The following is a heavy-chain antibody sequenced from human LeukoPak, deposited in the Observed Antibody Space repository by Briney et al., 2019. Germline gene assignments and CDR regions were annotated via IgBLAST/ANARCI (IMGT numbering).Heavy chain of an antibody. CDR3: ARQVQTGNGGRGYFVY. CDR2: IYYSGST. Sequence: SETLSLTCTVSGDSIRSRSYYWGWIRQPPGKGLEWIGSIYYSGSTYYNPSLKSRVTMSVDTSKNQFSLRLSSVTAADTAVYYCARQVQTGNGGRGYFVYWGQGTLVTVSS. V-gene: IGHV4-39*01. J-gene: IGHJ4*02. CDR1: GDSIRSRSYY. D-gene: IGHD3-16*01.